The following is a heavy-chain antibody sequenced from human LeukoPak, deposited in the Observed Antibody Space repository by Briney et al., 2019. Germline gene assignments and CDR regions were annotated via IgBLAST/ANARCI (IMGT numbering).Heavy chain of an antibody. CDR2: ISSSSSYT. Sequence: GGSLRLSCAASGFTFSDYYMSWIRQAPGKGLEWVSYISSSSSYTNYADSVKGRFTISRDNAKNSLYLQMNSLRAEDTAVYYCAKAQYSSSWEYFDYWGQGTLVTVSS. CDR3: AKAQYSSSWEYFDY. V-gene: IGHV3-11*06. J-gene: IGHJ4*02. CDR1: GFTFSDYY. D-gene: IGHD6-13*01.